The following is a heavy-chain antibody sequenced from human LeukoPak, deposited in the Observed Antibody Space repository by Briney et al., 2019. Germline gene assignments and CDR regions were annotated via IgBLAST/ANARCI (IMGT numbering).Heavy chain of an antibody. V-gene: IGHV4-38-2*02. CDR2: IYHSGST. CDR1: GYSISSDYY. CDR3: ARTVNSRTYYSAFDI. Sequence: SETLSLTCTVSGYSISSDYYWGWIRQPPGKGLEWIGSIYHSGSTYYNPSLKSRITISVDTSKNQFSLKLSSVTAADTAVYYCARTVNSRTYYSAFDIWGQGTMVTVSS. D-gene: IGHD2/OR15-2a*01. J-gene: IGHJ3*02.